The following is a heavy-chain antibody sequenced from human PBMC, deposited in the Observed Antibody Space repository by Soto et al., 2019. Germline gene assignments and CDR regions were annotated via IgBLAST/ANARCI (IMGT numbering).Heavy chain of an antibody. Sequence: KTSETLSLTCTVSGGSISSGDYYWSWIRQPPXKGLEWIGYIYYSGSTYYNPSLKSRVTISVDTSKNQFSLKLSSVTAADTAVYCCAREPRPGIAAAGPYGMDVWGQGTTVTVSS. CDR3: AREPRPGIAAAGPYGMDV. CDR1: GGSISSGDYY. V-gene: IGHV4-30-4*01. CDR2: IYYSGST. D-gene: IGHD6-13*01. J-gene: IGHJ6*02.